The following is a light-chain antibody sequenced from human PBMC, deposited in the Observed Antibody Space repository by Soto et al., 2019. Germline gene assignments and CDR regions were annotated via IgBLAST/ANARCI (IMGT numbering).Light chain of an antibody. Sequence: QSDLTQPASVSGSPGQSITISCTGTSSDVGNYDLVSWYQQRPGKVPKLLIYEVNKRPSGVSNRFSGSKSGNTASLTISGLQAGDEADYFCCSYVGGTTFENVVFGGGTQLTVL. V-gene: IGLV2-23*02. CDR2: EVN. J-gene: IGLJ2*01. CDR1: SSDVGNYDL. CDR3: CSYVGGTTFENVV.